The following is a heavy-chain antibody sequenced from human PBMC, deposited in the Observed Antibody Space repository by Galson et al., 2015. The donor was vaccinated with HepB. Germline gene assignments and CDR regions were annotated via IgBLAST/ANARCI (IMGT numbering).Heavy chain of an antibody. CDR1: GFTFSSFA. J-gene: IGHJ5*02. D-gene: IGHD6-19*01. Sequence: SLRLSCAASGFTFSSFAMSWVRQPPGKGLEWVSSISKSATVTYYVDSVKGRSTTSRDDSKSTLYLQMNGLRAEDTAIYYCATGFKLAGAAWGQGTLVTVSS. CDR3: ATGFKLAGAA. V-gene: IGHV3-23*01. CDR2: ISKSATVT.